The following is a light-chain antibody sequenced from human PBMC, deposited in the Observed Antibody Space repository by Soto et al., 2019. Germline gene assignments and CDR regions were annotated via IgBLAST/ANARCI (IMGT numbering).Light chain of an antibody. Sequence: DIVMTQSPDSLAVSLAGSATINCRSSQSVLYSSNNKNYLAWYQQKPGQPPKLLIYWASTRESGVPDRFSGSGSGTDFTLTISSLQAEDVAVYYCQQYYSTPWTFGQGTKVDIK. CDR2: WAS. J-gene: IGKJ1*01. V-gene: IGKV4-1*01. CDR1: QSVLYSSNNKNY. CDR3: QQYYSTPWT.